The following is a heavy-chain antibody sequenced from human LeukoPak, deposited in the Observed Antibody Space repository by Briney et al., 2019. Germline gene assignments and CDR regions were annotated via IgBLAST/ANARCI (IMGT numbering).Heavy chain of an antibody. CDR2: IYYSGST. CDR1: GGSISSSSYY. Sequence: PSETLSLTCTVSGGSISSSSYYWGWIRQPPGKGLGWIGSIYYSGSTYYNPSLKSRVTISVDTSKNQFSLKLSSVTAADTAVYYCARHKRRWELRSIYFDYWGQGTLVTVSS. CDR3: ARHKRRWELRSIYFDY. V-gene: IGHV4-39*01. D-gene: IGHD1-7*01. J-gene: IGHJ4*02.